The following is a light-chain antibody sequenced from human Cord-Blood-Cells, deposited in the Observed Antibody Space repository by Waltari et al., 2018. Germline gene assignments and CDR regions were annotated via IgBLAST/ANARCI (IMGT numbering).Light chain of an antibody. V-gene: IGKV1-8*01. CDR2: AAS. CDR1: QGISSY. Sequence: AIRMTQSPSSFSASTGDRVTITCRASQGISSYLAWYQQKPGKAPKLLIYAASTLQSGGASRVSGSGAGTDFTLTISCLQSEDFATDYCQQYYSYPLTFGGGTKVEIK. J-gene: IGKJ4*01. CDR3: QQYYSYPLT.